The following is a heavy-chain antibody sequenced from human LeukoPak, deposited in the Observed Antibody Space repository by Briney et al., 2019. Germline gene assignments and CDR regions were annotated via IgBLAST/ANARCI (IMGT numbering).Heavy chain of an antibody. D-gene: IGHD3-10*01. CDR2: ISYDGSNE. J-gene: IGHJ3*02. CDR3: AKDPLNYYGSGSYYREDDAFDI. Sequence: GGSLRLSCAASGFTFSSYVMHWVRQAPGKGLEWVAIISYDGSNEYYAGSVKGRFTISRDNSKNTLYLQMNSLRAEDTAVYYCAKDPLNYYGSGSYYREDDAFDIWGQGTMVTVSS. V-gene: IGHV3-30*04. CDR1: GFTFSSYV.